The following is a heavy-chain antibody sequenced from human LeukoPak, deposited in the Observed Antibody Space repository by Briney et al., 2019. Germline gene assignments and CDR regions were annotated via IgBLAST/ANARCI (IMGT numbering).Heavy chain of an antibody. V-gene: IGHV3-21*01. CDR3: ARDSRPYCSGGSCSLFDY. CDR2: ISSSSSYI. CDR1: GFTFSSYW. Sequence: PGGSLRLSCAASGFTFSSYWMSWVRQAPGKGLEWVSSISSSSSYIYYADSVKGRFTISRHNAKNSLYLQMNSLRAEDTAVYYCARDSRPYCSGGSCSLFDYWGQGTLVTVSS. D-gene: IGHD2-15*01. J-gene: IGHJ4*02.